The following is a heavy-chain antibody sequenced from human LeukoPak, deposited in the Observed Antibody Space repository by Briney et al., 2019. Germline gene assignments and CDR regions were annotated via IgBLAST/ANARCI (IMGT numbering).Heavy chain of an antibody. Sequence: GRSLRLSCAASGFTFSSYGMHWVRQAPGKGLEWVAVISYDRSNKYYADSVKGRFTISRDNSKNTLYLQMNSLRAEDTAVYYCAKDGGIAVAGTFDYWGQGTLVTVSS. D-gene: IGHD6-19*01. CDR1: GFTFSSYG. CDR2: ISYDRSNK. V-gene: IGHV3-30*18. J-gene: IGHJ4*02. CDR3: AKDGGIAVAGTFDY.